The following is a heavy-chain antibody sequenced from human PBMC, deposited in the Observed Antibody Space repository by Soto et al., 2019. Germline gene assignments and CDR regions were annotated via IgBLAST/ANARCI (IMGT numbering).Heavy chain of an antibody. CDR3: ETRDSSSWYPNGMDV. CDR2: LYYNVGT. V-gene: IGHV4-39*01. CDR1: GSSISSSGYY. J-gene: IGHJ6*02. D-gene: IGHD6-13*01. Sequence: SETLSLTCTVSGSSISSSGYYWGWIRQPPGRGLEWIGSLYYNVGTYYNPSLKSRVTISADTSANQFSLKLSSVTAADTAVYYCETRDSSSWYPNGMDVWGQGTTVTVSS.